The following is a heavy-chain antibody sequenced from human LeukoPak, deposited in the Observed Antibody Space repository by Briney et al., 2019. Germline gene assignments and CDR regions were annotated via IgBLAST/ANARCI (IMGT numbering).Heavy chain of an antibody. CDR2: IKYDGSEK. D-gene: IGHD2-15*01. J-gene: IGHJ5*02. CDR3: ARDRRCGGSCYQFDP. CDR1: GFTISSYW. V-gene: IGHV3-7*04. Sequence: PGGTLRLSCAASGFTISSYWMSWVRQAPGKGLEWVANIKYDGSEKYYADSVKGRFTISRDNAKNSLYLQMTSLRADDTAVYYCARDRRCGGSCYQFDPWGQGTLVTVSS.